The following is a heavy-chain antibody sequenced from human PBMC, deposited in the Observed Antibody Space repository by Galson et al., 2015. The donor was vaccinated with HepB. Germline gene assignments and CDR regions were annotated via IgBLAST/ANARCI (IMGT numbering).Heavy chain of an antibody. CDR3: AYGSGSYYFPPNYYYYGMDV. CDR1: GFTFSSYG. D-gene: IGHD3-10*01. CDR2: LWSDGSNK. V-gene: IGHV3-30*02. J-gene: IGHJ6*02. Sequence: SLRLSCAASGFTFSSYGMHWVRQAPGKGLEWVAFLWSDGSNKYYGDSVKGRFTISRDNAKNTLYLQMNSLRAEDTAVYYCAYGSGSYYFPPNYYYYGMDVWGQGTTVTVSS.